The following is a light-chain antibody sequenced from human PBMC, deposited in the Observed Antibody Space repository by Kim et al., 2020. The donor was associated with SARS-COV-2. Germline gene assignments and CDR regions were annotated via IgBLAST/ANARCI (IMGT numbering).Light chain of an antibody. CDR1: RSTTGGNT. V-gene: IGLV1-44*01. Sequence: RFTISGSGGRSTTGGNTVNWYQHLPGTAPKLLSYNDNQRPSGVPDRFSGSKSGTSASLAISGLQSADEAEYYCAAWDDGVNGRFVVFGGGTQLTVL. CDR2: NDN. J-gene: IGLJ2*01. CDR3: AAWDDGVNGRFVV.